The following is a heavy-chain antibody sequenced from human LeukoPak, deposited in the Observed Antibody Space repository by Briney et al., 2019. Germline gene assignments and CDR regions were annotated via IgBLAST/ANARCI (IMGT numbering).Heavy chain of an antibody. CDR3: ARDRLEGNYYDSSGYQTFDY. V-gene: IGHV1-2*06. Sequence: GASVKVSCKASGYTFTGYYIHWVRQAPGQGLEWMGRINPNSGGTNYAQKFQGRVTMTRDTSISTAYMELSRLRSDDTAVYYCARDRLEGNYYDSSGYQTFDYWGQGTLVTVSS. CDR1: GYTFTGYY. D-gene: IGHD3-22*01. CDR2: INPNSGGT. J-gene: IGHJ4*02.